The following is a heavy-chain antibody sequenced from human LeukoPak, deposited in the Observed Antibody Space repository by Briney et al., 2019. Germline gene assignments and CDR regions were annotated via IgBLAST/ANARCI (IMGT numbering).Heavy chain of an antibody. V-gene: IGHV3-53*01. CDR1: GFTVSSNY. J-gene: IGHJ4*02. CDR3: ARDALGGAGYFDY. Sequence: PGGSLRLSCAASGFTVSSNYMSWVRQAPGKGLEWVSVIYSGGSTYCADSVKGRFTISRDNSKNTLYLQMNSLRAEDTAVYYCARDALGGAGYFDYWGQGTLVTVSS. D-gene: IGHD1-26*01. CDR2: IYSGGST.